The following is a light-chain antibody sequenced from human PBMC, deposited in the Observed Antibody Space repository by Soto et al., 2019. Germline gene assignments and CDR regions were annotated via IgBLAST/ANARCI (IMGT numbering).Light chain of an antibody. J-gene: IGKJ1*01. CDR3: QQYDNLAT. V-gene: IGKV1-5*03. Sequence: DIQMTQSPSTLSASVGDRVTITCRASHTIKNWLAWYQQKPGEAPKLLIYKASNLADGVPSRFSGSRSGTESPLTVSSLQPADSPSYYCQQYDNLATFGQGTRVEI. CDR2: KAS. CDR1: HTIKNW.